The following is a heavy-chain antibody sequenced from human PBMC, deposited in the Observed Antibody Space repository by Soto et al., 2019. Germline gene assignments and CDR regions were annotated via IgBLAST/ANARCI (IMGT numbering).Heavy chain of an antibody. CDR1: GGSFSGYY. J-gene: IGHJ3*02. V-gene: IGHV4-34*01. CDR2: INHSGST. Sequence: SETLSLTCAVYGGSFSGYYWSWIRQPPGKGLEWIGEINHSGSTNYNPSLKSRVTISVDTSKNQFSLKLSSVTAADTAVYYCARGLVVEVYDAFDIWGQGTMVTVSS. CDR3: ARGLVVEVYDAFDI. D-gene: IGHD6-6*01.